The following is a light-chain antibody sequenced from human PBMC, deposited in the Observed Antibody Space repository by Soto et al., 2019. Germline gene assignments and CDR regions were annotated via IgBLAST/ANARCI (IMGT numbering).Light chain of an antibody. CDR3: RQRSDWPPLT. V-gene: IGKV3-11*01. CDR2: DAS. Sequence: EIVLTQSPATLSLSPGDRATLSCKTSQSVNFYLAWYQQKRGQSPRLLIYDASKRATGTPTRFSGSGSGTDFTLTITSLQPEDFADYYCRQRSDWPPLTFGGGTKVEFK. J-gene: IGKJ4*01. CDR1: QSVNFY.